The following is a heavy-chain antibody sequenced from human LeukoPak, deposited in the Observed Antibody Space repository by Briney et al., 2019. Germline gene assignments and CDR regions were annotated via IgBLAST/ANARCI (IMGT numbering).Heavy chain of an antibody. J-gene: IGHJ6*03. V-gene: IGHV3-21*01. CDR2: ISSSSSYI. CDR3: ARAGTAMAYYYYYMDV. D-gene: IGHD5-18*01. Sequence: GGSLRLSCAASGFTFSSYSMNWVRQAPGKGLEWVSSISSSSSYIYYADSVKGRCTISRDNAKNSLYLQMNSLRAEDTAVYYCARAGTAMAYYYYYMDVWGKGTTVTVSS. CDR1: GFTFSSYS.